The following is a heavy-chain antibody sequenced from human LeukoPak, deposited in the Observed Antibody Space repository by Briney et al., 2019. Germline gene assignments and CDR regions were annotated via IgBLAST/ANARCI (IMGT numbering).Heavy chain of an antibody. J-gene: IGHJ4*02. Sequence: SQTLSLTCTVSGGSISSGGYYCSWIRQHPGRGLEWIGYIYYSGSTYYNPTLKSRVPISVDTSKNQFSLKLSYVTAADTAVYYCARVEVVAGLSLDYWGQGTLVTVSS. D-gene: IGHD2-15*01. CDR2: IYYSGST. CDR3: ARVEVVAGLSLDY. CDR1: GGSISSGGYY. V-gene: IGHV4-31*03.